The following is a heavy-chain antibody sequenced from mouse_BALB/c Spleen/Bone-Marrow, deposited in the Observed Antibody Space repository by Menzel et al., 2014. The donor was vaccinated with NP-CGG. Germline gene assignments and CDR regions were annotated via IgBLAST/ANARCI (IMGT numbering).Heavy chain of an antibody. CDR1: GFTFSSYG. Sequence: EVQVVESGGGLVQPGGSLKLSCAASGFTFSSYGMSWVRQTPGKRLELVATINNDGGSTYYPDSVKGRFSISRDNAQNTLYLQMSSLKSEDTAIFYCARDRPYFGYDYWGQGTTLTVSS. J-gene: IGHJ2*01. D-gene: IGHD1-2*01. V-gene: IGHV5-6-3*01. CDR3: ARDRPYFGYDY. CDR2: INNDGGST.